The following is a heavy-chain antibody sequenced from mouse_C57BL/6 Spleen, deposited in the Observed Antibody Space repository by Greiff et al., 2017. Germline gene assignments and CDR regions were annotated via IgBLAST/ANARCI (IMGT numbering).Heavy chain of an antibody. D-gene: IGHD2-3*01. Sequence: EVKLMESGGGLVKPGGSLKLSCAASGFTFSSYAMSWVRQTPEKRLEWVATISDGGSYTYYPDNVKGRFTISRDNAKNNLYLQMGHLKSEDTAMYYCARDSLYDGYAMDYWGQGTSVTVSS. V-gene: IGHV5-4*01. J-gene: IGHJ4*01. CDR3: ARDSLYDGYAMDY. CDR1: GFTFSSYA. CDR2: ISDGGSYT.